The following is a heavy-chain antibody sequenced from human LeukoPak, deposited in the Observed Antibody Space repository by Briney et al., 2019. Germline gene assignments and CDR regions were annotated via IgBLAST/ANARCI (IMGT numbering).Heavy chain of an antibody. J-gene: IGHJ6*02. CDR1: GFTFSSYW. CDR3: ARAAFGVVIISNYGMDV. Sequence: GGSLRLSCAASGFTFSSYWMGWVRQAPGKGLEWVANIKQDGSEKYYVDSVKGRFTISRDNAKNSLYLQMNSLRAEDTAVYYCARAAFGVVIISNYGMDVWGQGTTVTVSS. D-gene: IGHD3-3*01. V-gene: IGHV3-7*03. CDR2: IKQDGSEK.